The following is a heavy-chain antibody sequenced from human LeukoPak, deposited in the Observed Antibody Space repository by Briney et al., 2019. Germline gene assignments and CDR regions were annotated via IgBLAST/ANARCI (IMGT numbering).Heavy chain of an antibody. V-gene: IGHV3-23*01. CDR3: AKEGGTGTRFDY. J-gene: IGHJ4*02. CDR2: ISGSGTGT. CDR1: GFTFSSSA. D-gene: IGHD1-7*01. Sequence: GGSLRLSCAASGFTFSSSAMGWVRQAPGKGLYWVSAISGSGTGTYYADSVKGRFTISRDNSKNTLYLQMNSLRAEDTAVYYCAKEGGTGTRFDYRGQGTLVTVSS.